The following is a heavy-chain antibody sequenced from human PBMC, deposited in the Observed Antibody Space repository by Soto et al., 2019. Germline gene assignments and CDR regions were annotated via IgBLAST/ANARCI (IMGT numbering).Heavy chain of an antibody. CDR1: GYTFTSYG. D-gene: IGHD6-19*01. J-gene: IGHJ4*02. CDR2: ISAYNGNT. V-gene: IGHV1-18*01. Sequence: GASVKVSCKASGYTFTSYGISWVRQAPGQGLEWMGWISAYNGNTNYAQKLQGRVTMTTDTSTSTAYMELRSLRSDDTAVYYCARDENLIAVAGTVDYWGQGTLVTVSS. CDR3: ARDENLIAVAGTVDY.